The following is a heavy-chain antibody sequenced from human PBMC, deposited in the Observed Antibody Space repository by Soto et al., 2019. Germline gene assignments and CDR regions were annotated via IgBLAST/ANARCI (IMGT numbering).Heavy chain of an antibody. J-gene: IGHJ4*02. Sequence: GAETFSCTASGGTFSSYAIIFVRQAPGQGLEWMGWINPNSGGTNCAQKFQGRVTMTRDTSISTAYMELSRLRSDDTAVYYCAREYYDMGYFDYWGQGTLVTVSS. CDR3: AREYYDMGYFDY. CDR2: INPNSGGT. CDR1: GGTFSSYA. V-gene: IGHV1-2*02. D-gene: IGHD3-22*01.